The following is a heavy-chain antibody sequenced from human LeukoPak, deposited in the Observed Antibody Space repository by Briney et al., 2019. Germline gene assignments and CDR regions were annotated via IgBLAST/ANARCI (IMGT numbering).Heavy chain of an antibody. CDR2: IYYSGST. Sequence: SETLSLTCTVSGYSISSGYYWGWIRQPPGKGLEWIGYIYYSGSTNYNPSLKSRVTMSVDTSKNQFSLKLSSVTAADTAVYYCARVRGSSSWNWYFDLWGRGTLVTVSS. V-gene: IGHV4-61*05. CDR3: ARVRGSSSWNWYFDL. J-gene: IGHJ2*01. CDR1: GYSISSGYY. D-gene: IGHD6-13*01.